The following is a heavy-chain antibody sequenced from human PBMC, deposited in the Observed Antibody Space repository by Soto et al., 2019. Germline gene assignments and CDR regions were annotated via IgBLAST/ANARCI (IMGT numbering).Heavy chain of an antibody. CDR2: IYYDGST. CDR1: GGSLSSNSYY. Sequence: SETLSLTCTVSGGSLSSNSYYWAWVRQPPGKGLEWIGSIYYDGSTYYNPSLKSRVTIFADTSKTQFSLGLNSVTAADTAVYYCASHFSRDFFAYWGQGALVTVSS. J-gene: IGHJ4*02. CDR3: ASHFSRDFFAY. V-gene: IGHV4-39*01.